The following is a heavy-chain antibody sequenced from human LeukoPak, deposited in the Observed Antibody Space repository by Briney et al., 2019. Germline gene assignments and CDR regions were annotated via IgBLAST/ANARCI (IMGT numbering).Heavy chain of an antibody. V-gene: IGHV1-46*01. CDR2: ITPSGGNT. CDR1: GYTFTSYG. D-gene: IGHD3-22*01. Sequence: ASVKVSCKASGYTFTSYGISWVRQAPGQGLEWMGVITPSGGNTIYAEKFQGRLTMTRDMSTSTVYMELSSLRSEDTAVYYCARASYSYDINGWVPFDYWGQGTLVTVPS. CDR3: ARASYSYDINGWVPFDY. J-gene: IGHJ4*02.